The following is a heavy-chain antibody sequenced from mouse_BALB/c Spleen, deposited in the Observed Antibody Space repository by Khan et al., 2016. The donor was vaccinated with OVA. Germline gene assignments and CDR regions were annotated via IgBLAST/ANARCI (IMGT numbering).Heavy chain of an antibody. CDR2: ISSAGDYT. CDR1: GFTFSTYS. V-gene: IGHV5-6*01. D-gene: IGHD4-1*01. Sequence: EVELVESGGDLVRPGGSLKLSCSASGFTFSTYSMSWVRQTPDKRLEWVATISSAGDYTLFPDSVKGRFTISRDNARNTLYLQMSSLRSEDTAMYYCASHLTGSVAYWGQGTLVTVSA. J-gene: IGHJ3*01. CDR3: ASHLTGSVAY.